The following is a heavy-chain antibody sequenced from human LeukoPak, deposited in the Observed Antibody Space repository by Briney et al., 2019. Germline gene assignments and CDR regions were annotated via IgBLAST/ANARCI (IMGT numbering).Heavy chain of an antibody. V-gene: IGHV4-39*01. Sequence: KPSGTLSLTCTVSGGSISSSSYYWGWIRQPPGKGLEWIGSIYYSGSTYYNPSLKSRVTISVDTSKNQFSLKLSSVTAADTAVYYCARHTLDYWGQGTLVTVSS. CDR1: GGSISSSSYY. CDR3: ARHTLDY. J-gene: IGHJ4*02. CDR2: IYYSGST.